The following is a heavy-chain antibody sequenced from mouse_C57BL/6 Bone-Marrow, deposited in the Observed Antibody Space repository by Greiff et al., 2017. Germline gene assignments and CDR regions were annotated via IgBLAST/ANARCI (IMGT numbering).Heavy chain of an antibody. CDR1: GYTFTSYG. CDR3: ARSGAKVVEDAMDY. V-gene: IGHV1-81*01. CDR2: IYPRSGNT. Sequence: QVQLQQSGAELARPGASVKLSCKASGYTFTSYGISWVKQSTGQGLEWIGEIYPRSGNTYYNEKFKGKATLTADKSSSTAYMELRSLTSEDSAVYFCARSGAKVVEDAMDYWGQGTSVTVSS. D-gene: IGHD1-1*01. J-gene: IGHJ4*01.